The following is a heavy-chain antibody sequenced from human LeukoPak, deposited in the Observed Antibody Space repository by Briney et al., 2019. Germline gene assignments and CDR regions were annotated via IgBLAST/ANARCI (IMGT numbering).Heavy chain of an antibody. D-gene: IGHD1-26*01. CDR3: AREISGSYYY. CDR1: GFTFSSYS. V-gene: IGHV3-48*01. J-gene: IGHJ4*02. Sequence: GGSLRLSCAASGFTFSSYSMNWVRQAPGKGLEWVSYISSSSSSTIYYADSVKGRFTISRDNAKNSLYLQMNSLRAEDTAVYYFAREISGSYYYWGQGTLVTVSS. CDR2: ISSSSSSTI.